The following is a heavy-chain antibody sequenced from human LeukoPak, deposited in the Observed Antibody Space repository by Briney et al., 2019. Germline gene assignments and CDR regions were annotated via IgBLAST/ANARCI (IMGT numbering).Heavy chain of an antibody. J-gene: IGHJ4*02. CDR1: GFTFGPYT. D-gene: IGHD3-10*01. CDR3: ARELCFGGRGARTTDFDY. V-gene: IGHV3-21*01. Sequence: GGSLRLSCAASGFTFGPYTMNWVRQAPGKGLEWVASITSTSRYIYYADSLKGRFTISRDNAQNSLYLQMNSLRAEDTAVYYCARELCFGGRGARTTDFDYWGQGTLVTVSS. CDR2: ITSTSRYI.